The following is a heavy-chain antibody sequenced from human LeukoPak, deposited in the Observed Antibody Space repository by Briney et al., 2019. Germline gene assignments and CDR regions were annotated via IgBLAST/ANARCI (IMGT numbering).Heavy chain of an antibody. D-gene: IGHD3-22*01. CDR3: ARFKSWGYDSSGPDRGFDY. Sequence: GGSLRLSCAASGFAFSGSAMHWVRQAPGKGLEWVGRIRSKANSYATAYAASVKGRFTISRDDSKNTAYLQMNSLKTEDTAVYYCARFKSWGYDSSGPDRGFDYWGQGTLVTVSS. CDR1: GFAFSGSA. CDR2: IRSKANSYAT. V-gene: IGHV3-73*01. J-gene: IGHJ4*02.